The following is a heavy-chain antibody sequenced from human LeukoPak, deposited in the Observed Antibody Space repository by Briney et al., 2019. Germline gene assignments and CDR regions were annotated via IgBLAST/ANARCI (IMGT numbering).Heavy chain of an antibody. V-gene: IGHV3-23*01. CDR3: AKGLFYFDY. Sequence: PGGSLRLSCAASGFTFSSYAMSWVRQAPGKGLEWVSGFGGSGGSTYCADSVKGRFTISRDNSKNTLYLQMNSLRDEDTAVYYCAKGLFYFDYWGQGTLVTVSS. D-gene: IGHD2-15*01. CDR1: GFTFSSYA. CDR2: FGGSGGST. J-gene: IGHJ4*02.